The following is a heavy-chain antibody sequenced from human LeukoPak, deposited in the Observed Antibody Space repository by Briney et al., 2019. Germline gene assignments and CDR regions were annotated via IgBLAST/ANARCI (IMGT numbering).Heavy chain of an antibody. D-gene: IGHD1-26*01. CDR3: ARDGALTVGSFDI. V-gene: IGHV3-7*04. Sequence: GGSLRLSCAASGFTFSSTWMTWVRQAPGKGLEWVANIKEDGSLRDYVDSVKGRFTIFRDNAKNSLYPQMNSLRHEDTAVYYCARDGALTVGSFDIWGQGTMVTVSS. CDR2: IKEDGSLR. J-gene: IGHJ3*02. CDR1: GFTFSSTW.